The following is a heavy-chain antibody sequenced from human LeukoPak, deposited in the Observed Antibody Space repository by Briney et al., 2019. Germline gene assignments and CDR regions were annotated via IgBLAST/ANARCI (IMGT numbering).Heavy chain of an antibody. CDR2: TYYRPEWYN. V-gene: IGHV6-1*01. CDR1: GDSVSSNSAA. Sequence: SQTLSLTCDISGDSVSSNSAAWNWIRQSPSRGLEWLGRTYYRPEWYNDYSVSVKSRITINLDTSKNQFSLQLNSVTPEDTAVYYCARGGYYGSGSFYSTQTSVFDYWGQGTLVTVSS. CDR3: ARGGYYGSGSFYSTQTSVFDY. J-gene: IGHJ4*02. D-gene: IGHD3-10*01.